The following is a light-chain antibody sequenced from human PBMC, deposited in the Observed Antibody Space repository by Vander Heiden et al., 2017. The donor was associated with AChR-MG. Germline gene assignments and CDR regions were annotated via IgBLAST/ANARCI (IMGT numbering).Light chain of an antibody. CDR3: QQLKSYPYT. V-gene: IGKV1-9*01. CDR1: RGISSD. J-gene: IGKJ2*01. CDR2: AAS. Sequence: DIQLTQSPPFLSATVGDRVTIASRASRGISSDLGWYQQEPGGAPKLLIYAASTLQRGVPSRFSGSGSGTEFTLSINSLQPEDFATYCCQQLKSYPYTFGQGSKLEI.